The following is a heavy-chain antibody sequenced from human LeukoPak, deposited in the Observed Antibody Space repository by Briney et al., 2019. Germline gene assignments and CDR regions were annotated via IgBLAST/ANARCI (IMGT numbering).Heavy chain of an antibody. D-gene: IGHD3-10*01. CDR3: ARGDPNYGSGSH. J-gene: IGHJ4*02. Sequence: GSLRLSCAASGFTFSSYSMMWVRQAPGKGLEWIGSIYYSGSTYYNPSLKSRVTISVDTSKNQFSLKLSSVTAADTAVYYCARGDPNYGSGSHWGQGTLVTVSS. CDR1: GFTFSSYS. CDR2: IYYSGST. V-gene: IGHV4-39*07.